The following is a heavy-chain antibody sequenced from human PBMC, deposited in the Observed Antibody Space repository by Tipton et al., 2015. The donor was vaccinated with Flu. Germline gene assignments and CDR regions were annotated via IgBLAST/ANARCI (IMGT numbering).Heavy chain of an antibody. D-gene: IGHD4-11*01. CDR1: GGSIGSFY. CDR3: ARRDFSNYVSEPKNWFDP. J-gene: IGHJ5*01. Sequence: TLSLTCSVSGGSIGSFYWNWIRQPPGGGLEWIGNAHRSGNPYYNPSLESRVTISVDTSKNQFSLRLSSVTAADTAVYYCARRDFSNYVSEPKNWFDPWGQGILVTVSS. CDR2: AHRSGNP. V-gene: IGHV4-59*08.